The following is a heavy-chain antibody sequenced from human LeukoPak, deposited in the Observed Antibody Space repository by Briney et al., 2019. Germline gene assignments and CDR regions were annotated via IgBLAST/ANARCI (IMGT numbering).Heavy chain of an antibody. V-gene: IGHV1-46*01. CDR2: INPSGGST. J-gene: IGHJ5*02. Sequence: GASVKVSCKASGYTFTSYYMHWVRQAPGQGLEWMGIINPSGGSTSYAQKFQGRVTMTRDMSTSTVYMELSSLRSEDTAVYYCARDHRPGWFDPWGQGTLVTVSS. CDR1: GYTFTSYY. CDR3: ARDHRPGWFDP.